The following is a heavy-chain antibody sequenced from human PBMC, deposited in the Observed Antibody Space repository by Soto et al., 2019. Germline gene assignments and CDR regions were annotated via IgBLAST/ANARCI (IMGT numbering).Heavy chain of an antibody. Sequence: SETLSLTCTVSGGSISSGGYYWSWIRQHPGKGLEWIGYIYYSGSTYYNPSLKSRVTISVDTSKNQFSLKLSSVTAADTAVYYCARESSGYYSYNWFDPWGQGTLVTVSS. CDR1: GGSISSGGYY. CDR2: IYYSGST. J-gene: IGHJ5*02. D-gene: IGHD3-22*01. CDR3: ARESSGYYSYNWFDP. V-gene: IGHV4-31*03.